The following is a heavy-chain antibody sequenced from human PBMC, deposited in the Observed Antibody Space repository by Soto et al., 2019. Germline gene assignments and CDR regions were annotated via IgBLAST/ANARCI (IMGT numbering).Heavy chain of an antibody. CDR3: WRDNSKNCGTPAASSWLRF. D-gene: IGHD2-15*01. CDR2: INPNGGST. CDR1: ADTFTSYY. Sequence: SSVKVSCKAPADTFTSYYIHWVRQAPGHGLEWMGIINPNGGSTRFAQTFQGRITMTTDTSTSTVYMELRSLRSEDTAVYYCWRDNSKNCGTPAASSWLRFWGQGLPVTVSS. J-gene: IGHJ4*02. V-gene: IGHV1-46*01.